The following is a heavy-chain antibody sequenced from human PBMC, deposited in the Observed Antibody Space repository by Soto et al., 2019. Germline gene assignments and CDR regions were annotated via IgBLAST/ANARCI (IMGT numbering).Heavy chain of an antibody. D-gene: IGHD3-3*01. CDR3: ATGEWLSTSYFNF. V-gene: IGHV3-23*01. Sequence: PGGSLRLSCAASGFTFSSYAMSWVRQAPGKGLGWVSAISGSGGATYYADSVKGRFTVSRDNSRNTVYLQVDSLRVEDTAVYHCATGEWLSTSYFNFWGKGTLVTVS. CDR1: GFTFSSYA. J-gene: IGHJ4*02. CDR2: ISGSGGAT.